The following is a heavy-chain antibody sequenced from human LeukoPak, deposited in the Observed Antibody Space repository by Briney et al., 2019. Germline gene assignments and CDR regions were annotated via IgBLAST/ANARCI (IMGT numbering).Heavy chain of an antibody. Sequence: SETLSLTCTVTGGSISSSSYYWGRIRQPPGKGLEWIGSSYYSGSTYYNPSLKSRVTISVDTSKNQFSLKLSSVTAADTAVYYCARHRAPGYYYYSIDVWREGTTVTVSS. CDR1: GGSISSSSYY. J-gene: IGHJ6*03. CDR3: ARHRAPGYYYYSIDV. CDR2: SYYSGST. V-gene: IGHV4-39*01.